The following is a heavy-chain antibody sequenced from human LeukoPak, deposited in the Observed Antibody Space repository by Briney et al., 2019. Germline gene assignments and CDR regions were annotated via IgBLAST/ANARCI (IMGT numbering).Heavy chain of an antibody. J-gene: IGHJ4*02. CDR3: ASLGYCSSTSCSHFDY. CDR1: GYTFTSYY. D-gene: IGHD2-2*01. Sequence: AASVKVSCKASGYTFTSYYMHWVRQAPGQGLEWMGIINPSGGSTSYAQKFQGRVTMTRDMSTSTVYMELSSPRSEDTAVYYCASLGYCSSTSCSHFDYWGQGTLVTVSS. CDR2: INPSGGST. V-gene: IGHV1-46*01.